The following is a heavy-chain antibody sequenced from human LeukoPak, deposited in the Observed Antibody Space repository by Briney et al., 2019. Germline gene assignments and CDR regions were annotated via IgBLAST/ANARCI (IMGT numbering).Heavy chain of an antibody. J-gene: IGHJ4*02. CDR1: GYTFTGYC. Sequence: GASVKVSCKASGYTFTGYCMHWVRQAPGQGLEWVAWINPNGGGTNYAQQFQGRVTTSSDTSISTAYMELSSLRSDDTAVYYCARDSYSGSYYYWGQGTLVTVSS. CDR2: INPNGGGT. V-gene: IGHV1-2*02. CDR3: ARDSYSGSYYY. D-gene: IGHD1-26*01.